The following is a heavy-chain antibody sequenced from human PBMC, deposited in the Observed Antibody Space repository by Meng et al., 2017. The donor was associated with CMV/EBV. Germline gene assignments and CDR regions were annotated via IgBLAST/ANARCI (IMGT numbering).Heavy chain of an antibody. J-gene: IGHJ3*02. CDR1: GGSISSSSYY. V-gene: IGHV4-39*07. D-gene: IGHD3-10*01. CDR3: ARVLRGSKDAFDI. CDR2: IYYSGST. Sequence: SETLSLTCTVSGGSISSSSYYWGWIRQPPVKGLEWIGSIYYSGSTYYNPSLKSRVTISVDTSKNQFSLKLSSVTAADTAVYYCARVLRGSKDAFDIWGQGTMVTVSS.